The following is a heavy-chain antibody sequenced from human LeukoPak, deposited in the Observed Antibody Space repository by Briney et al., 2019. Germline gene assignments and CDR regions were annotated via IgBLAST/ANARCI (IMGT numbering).Heavy chain of an antibody. CDR2: ISGSGGST. J-gene: IGHJ4*02. D-gene: IGHD3-22*01. CDR3: ADVGYYDSSGSFNY. Sequence: PGGSLRLSCAASGFTFSSHAMSWVRQAPGKGLEWVSAISGSGGSTYYADSVKGRFTISRDNSKNTLYLQMNSLRAEDTAVYYCADVGYYDSSGSFNYWGQGTLVTVSS. CDR1: GFTFSSHA. V-gene: IGHV3-23*01.